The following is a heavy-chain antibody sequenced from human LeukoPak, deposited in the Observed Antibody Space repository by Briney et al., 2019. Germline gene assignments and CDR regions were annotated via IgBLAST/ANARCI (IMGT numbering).Heavy chain of an antibody. D-gene: IGHD5-18*01. CDR1: GFTLRSYA. J-gene: IGHJ2*01. CDR3: VKDRLDSGHGYFDL. V-gene: IGHV3-23*01. CDR2: ISATGRST. Sequence: GGSLRPSCVASGFTLRSYAMSWVRQAPGKGLEWVSAISATGRSTDYADSVKGRFTISRDNSKNTLYLQLNSLRAEDTAVYYCVKDRLDSGHGYFDLWGRGTLVTVSS.